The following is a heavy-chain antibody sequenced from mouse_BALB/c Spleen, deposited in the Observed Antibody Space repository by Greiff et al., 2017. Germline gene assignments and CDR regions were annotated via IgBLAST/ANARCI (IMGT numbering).Heavy chain of an antibody. CDR2: ISSGGST. CDR1: GFTFSSYA. V-gene: IGHV5-6-5*01. CDR3: AREGGYDEDFDV. D-gene: IGHD2-2*01. Sequence: EVQRVESGGGLVKPGGSLKLSCAASGFTFSSYAMSWVRQTPEKRLEWVASISSGGSTYYPDSVKGRFTISRDNARNILYLQMSSLRSEDTAMYYCAREGGYDEDFDVWGAGTTVTVSS. J-gene: IGHJ1*01.